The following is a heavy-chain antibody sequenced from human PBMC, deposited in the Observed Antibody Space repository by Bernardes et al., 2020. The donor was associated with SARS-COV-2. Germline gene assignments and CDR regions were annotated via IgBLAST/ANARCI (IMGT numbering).Heavy chain of an antibody. CDR3: ARDRHVQQWPFNYYYGMDV. D-gene: IGHD6-19*01. CDR1: GGSISSGSYY. J-gene: IGHJ6*02. Sequence: SETLSLTCTVSGGSISSGSYYWSWIRQPAGKGLEWIGRIYTSGSTNYNPSLKSRVTISVDTSKNQFSLKLSSVTAADTAVYYCARDRHVQQWPFNYYYGMDVWGQGTTVTVSS. V-gene: IGHV4-61*02. CDR2: IYTSGST.